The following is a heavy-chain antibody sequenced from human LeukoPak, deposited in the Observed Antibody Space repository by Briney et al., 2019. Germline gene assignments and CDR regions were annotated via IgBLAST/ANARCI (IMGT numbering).Heavy chain of an antibody. CDR1: GYTFTSYG. CDR2: ISAYNGNT. V-gene: IGHV1-18*01. Sequence: ASVKVSCKASGYTFTSYGISWVLQAPGQGLEWMGWISAYNGNTNYAQKLQGRVTMTTDTSTSTAYMELRSLRSDDTAVYYCARLTPYHHYYYYYMDVWGKGTTVTVSS. CDR3: ARLTPYHHYYYYYMDV. J-gene: IGHJ6*03. D-gene: IGHD1-14*01.